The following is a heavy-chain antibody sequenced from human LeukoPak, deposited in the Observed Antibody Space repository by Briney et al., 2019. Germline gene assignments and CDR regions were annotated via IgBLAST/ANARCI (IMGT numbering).Heavy chain of an antibody. CDR3: ARTTKYQFKWAGFDP. Sequence: SETLSLTCTVSGGSISSSSSYWGWIRQPPGKGLEWIGEINHSGSTNYNPSLKSRVTISVDTSKNQFSLKLSSVTAADTAVYYCARTTKYQFKWAGFDPWGQGTLVTVSS. CDR2: INHSGST. CDR1: GGSISSSSSY. J-gene: IGHJ5*02. V-gene: IGHV4-39*07. D-gene: IGHD2-2*01.